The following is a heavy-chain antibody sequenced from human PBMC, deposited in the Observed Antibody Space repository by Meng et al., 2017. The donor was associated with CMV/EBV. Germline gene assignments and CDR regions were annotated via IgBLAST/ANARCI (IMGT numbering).Heavy chain of an antibody. CDR2: ISYDGSNK. V-gene: IGHV3-30*04. CDR3: VRDQGGESMIAVLIERFGMDV. D-gene: IGHD3-22*01. J-gene: IGHJ6*02. CDR1: GFTFNTYA. Sequence: GESLKISCAASGFTFNTYAMHWVRQAPGKGLEWVAVISYDGSNKYTADSVQGRLTISRDNSKKNLYLQMNSLTVEDTAVYYCVRDQGGESMIAVLIERFGMDVWGQGTTVTVSS.